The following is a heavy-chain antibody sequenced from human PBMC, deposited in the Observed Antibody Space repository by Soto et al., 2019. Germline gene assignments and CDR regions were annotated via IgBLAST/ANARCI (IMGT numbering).Heavy chain of an antibody. V-gene: IGHV3-23*01. CDR1: GFTFSSDA. Sequence: GGSLRLSCSASGFTFSSDAMSWVRQAPGKGLEWVSAISGRGGSTYYADSVKGRFTISRDTSKSTLYLQMNSLRAEDTAVYYCAKDEQQLDYWGQGTLGTVSS. CDR2: ISGRGGST. J-gene: IGHJ4*02. CDR3: AKDEQQLDY. D-gene: IGHD6-13*01.